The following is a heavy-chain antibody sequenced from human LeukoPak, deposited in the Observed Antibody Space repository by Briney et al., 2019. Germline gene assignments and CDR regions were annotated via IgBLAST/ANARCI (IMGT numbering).Heavy chain of an antibody. J-gene: IGHJ6*03. CDR2: IYYSGSM. CDR3: ARDPSSWYGDYYYYMDV. Sequence: PSETLSLTCTVSGGSISSSSYYWGWIRQPPGKGLEWIGSIYYSGSMYYNPSLKSRVTISVDTSKNQFSLKLSSVTAADTAVYYCARDPSSWYGDYYYYMDVWGKGTTVTVSS. D-gene: IGHD6-13*01. V-gene: IGHV4-39*02. CDR1: GGSISSSSYY.